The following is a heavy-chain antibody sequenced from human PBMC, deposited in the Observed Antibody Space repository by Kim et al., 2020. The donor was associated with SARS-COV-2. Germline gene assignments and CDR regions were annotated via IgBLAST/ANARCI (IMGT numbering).Heavy chain of an antibody. CDR3: ARGREPIVGATNYFDY. CDR2: IYYSGST. V-gene: IGHV4-31*03. Sequence: SETLSLTCTVSGGSISSGGYYWSWIRQHPGKGLEWIGYIYYSGSTYYNPSLKSRVTISVDTSKNQFSLKLSSVTAAHTAVYYCARGREPIVGATNYFDYWGQGTLVTVSS. CDR1: GGSISSGGYY. J-gene: IGHJ4*02. D-gene: IGHD1-26*01.